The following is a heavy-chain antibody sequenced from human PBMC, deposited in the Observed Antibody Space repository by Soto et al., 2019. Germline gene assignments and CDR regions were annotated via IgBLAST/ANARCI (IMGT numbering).Heavy chain of an antibody. Sequence: QVHLVQSGTEVKKPGSSVKVSCKASGGTFSSSGFSWVRQAPGQGLEWMGMIVPSLDTTNYAQKFQARVTITADEVTSTAYRELPSLRSEDTAVYYCARWPQPRYTADPYAVDVWGQGTRVIVSS. J-gene: IGHJ6*02. CDR3: ARWPQPRYTADPYAVDV. CDR2: IVPSLDTT. D-gene: IGHD3-16*02. V-gene: IGHV1-69*11. CDR1: GGTFSSSG.